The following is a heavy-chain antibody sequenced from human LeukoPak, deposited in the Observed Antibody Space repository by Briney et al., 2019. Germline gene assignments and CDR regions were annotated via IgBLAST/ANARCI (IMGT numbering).Heavy chain of an antibody. CDR3: AKVMITFGGVIGIFDY. CDR1: GFTFSSYA. V-gene: IGHV3-23*01. Sequence: PGGSLRLSCAASGFTFSSYAMSWVRQAPGKGLEWVSAISGSGGSTYHADSVKGRFTTSRDNSKNTLYLQMNSLRAEDTAVYYCAKVMITFGGVIGIFDYWGQGTLVTVSS. CDR2: ISGSGGST. J-gene: IGHJ4*02. D-gene: IGHD3-16*02.